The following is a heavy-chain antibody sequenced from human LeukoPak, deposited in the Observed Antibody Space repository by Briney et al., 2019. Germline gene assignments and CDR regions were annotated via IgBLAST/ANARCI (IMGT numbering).Heavy chain of an antibody. Sequence: GGSLRLSCAASGFTFSRFGMSWVRQAPGKGLEWVSAITETGDRTYYADSVNGRFSISRDNSKNTLYLQMDSLRAEDTAVYFCAKDHSSTWYIDPWGQGTLVTVSS. CDR2: ITETGDRT. CDR3: AKDHSSTWYIDP. J-gene: IGHJ5*02. D-gene: IGHD6-13*01. V-gene: IGHV3-23*01. CDR1: GFTFSRFG.